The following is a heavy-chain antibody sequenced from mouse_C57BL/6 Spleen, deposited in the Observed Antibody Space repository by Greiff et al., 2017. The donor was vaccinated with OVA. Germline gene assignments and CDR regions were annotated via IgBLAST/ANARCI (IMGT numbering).Heavy chain of an antibody. J-gene: IGHJ1*03. V-gene: IGHV1-52*01. D-gene: IGHD3-2*02. CDR2: IDPSDSET. Sequence: QVQLKQPGAELVRPGSSVKLSCKASGYTFTSYWMHWVKQRPIQGLEWIGNIDPSDSETHYNQKFKDKATLTVDKSSSTAYMQLSSLTSEDSAVYDGAPRGAAQAGYFDVWGTGTTVTVSS. CDR1: GYTFTSYW. CDR3: APRGAAQAGYFDV.